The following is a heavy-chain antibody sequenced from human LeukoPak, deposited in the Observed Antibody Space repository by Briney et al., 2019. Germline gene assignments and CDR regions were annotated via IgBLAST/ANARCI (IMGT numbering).Heavy chain of an antibody. CDR3: AHGSAQYYEY. V-gene: IGHV3-15*07. CDR1: GLTLSNVW. Sequence: GGSLRLSCAVSGLTLSNVWMNWVRQAPGKGLEWVGRIRSQAAGGTTDFAAPVKGRFSISRDDSKNSLYLQMNSLTSEDTAVYYCAHGSAQYYEYWGQGTLVTVSS. D-gene: IGHD2-15*01. J-gene: IGHJ1*01. CDR2: IRSQAAGGTT.